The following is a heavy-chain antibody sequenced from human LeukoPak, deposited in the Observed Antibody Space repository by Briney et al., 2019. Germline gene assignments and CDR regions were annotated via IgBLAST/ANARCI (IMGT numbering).Heavy chain of an antibody. Sequence: GASVKVSCKASGYTITTYYVHWVRRAAGQGLEWMGIINPSAGRKSYAQKFQGRVTMTTDTSTSTVYMELSSLRSEDTAVYYCAREFRIVGAIQYDAFDIWGQGTMVTVSS. V-gene: IGHV1-46*01. CDR3: AREFRIVGAIQYDAFDI. CDR2: INPSAGRK. D-gene: IGHD1-26*01. CDR1: GYTITTYY. J-gene: IGHJ3*02.